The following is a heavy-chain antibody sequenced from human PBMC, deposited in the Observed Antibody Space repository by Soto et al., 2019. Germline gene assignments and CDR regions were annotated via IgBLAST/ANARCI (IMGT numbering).Heavy chain of an antibody. CDR1: GGSVGSGGYF. CDR2: IYHSGST. CDR3: ARVGCSGGGCYSIGYYHYVTAF. Sequence: SETLSLSCSVSGGSVGSGGYFWSWIRQSPGKGLEWIGYIYHSGSTNYNPSLKSRVTISLDMSKNHFSLKMTSVTAADTAVYYCARVGCSGGGCYSIGYYHYVTAFWGQGSTVPGTS. J-gene: IGHJ6*02. V-gene: IGHV4-61*08. D-gene: IGHD2-15*01.